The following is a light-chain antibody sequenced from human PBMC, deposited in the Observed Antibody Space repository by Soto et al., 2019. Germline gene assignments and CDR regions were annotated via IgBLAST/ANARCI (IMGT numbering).Light chain of an antibody. CDR3: QQYNTFSS. Sequence: IQMTQSPSTLSASVGDRVTITCRASQTISKYLAWYQQKPGKPPNLLIYTASTLKSGVPSRFSGSGSGTEFTLTISSLQPDDFATYYCQQYNTFSSFGQGTKVDIK. J-gene: IGKJ1*01. CDR2: TAS. CDR1: QTISKY. V-gene: IGKV1-5*03.